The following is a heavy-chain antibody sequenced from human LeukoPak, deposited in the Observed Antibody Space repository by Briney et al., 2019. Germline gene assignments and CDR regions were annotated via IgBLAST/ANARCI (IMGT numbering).Heavy chain of an antibody. CDR1: GFTFDDYG. Sequence: GGSLRLSCAASGFTFDDYGMRWVRQAPGKGLEWVSGINWNGGSTGYADSVKGRFTISRDNAKNSLYLQMNSLRAEDTALYYCAREAPEYYYDSSGYYFDYWGQGTLVTVSS. D-gene: IGHD3-22*01. V-gene: IGHV3-20*04. CDR3: AREAPEYYYDSSGYYFDY. CDR2: INWNGGST. J-gene: IGHJ4*02.